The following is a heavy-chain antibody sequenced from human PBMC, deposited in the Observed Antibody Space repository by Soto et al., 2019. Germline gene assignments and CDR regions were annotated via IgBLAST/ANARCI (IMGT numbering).Heavy chain of an antibody. D-gene: IGHD6-6*01. CDR2: TYYRSKWYN. J-gene: IGHJ6*02. CDR3: ARARIAAPRHDYYGMDI. Sequence: SQTLSLTCAISGDRVSSNSAAWNWIRQSPSRGLEWLGRTYYRSKWYNDYAVSVKSRITINPDTSKNQFSLQLSSVTPEDTAVYYSARARIAAPRHDYYGMDIWGQGTTVTVS. CDR1: GDRVSSNSAA. V-gene: IGHV6-1*01.